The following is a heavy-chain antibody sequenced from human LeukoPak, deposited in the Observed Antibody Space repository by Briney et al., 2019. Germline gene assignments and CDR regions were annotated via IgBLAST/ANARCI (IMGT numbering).Heavy chain of an antibody. CDR3: ASEGHDYGDYTEGY. Sequence: ASVPISRQASRYTFTDYYMHWVGQAPGQGREGMGWINPNSGGTNYAQKFQGRVTMTRDTSISTAYMELSRLRSDNTAVYYCASEGHDYGDYTEGYWGQGTLVTVSS. D-gene: IGHD4-17*01. V-gene: IGHV1-2*02. J-gene: IGHJ4*02. CDR1: RYTFTDYY. CDR2: INPNSGGT.